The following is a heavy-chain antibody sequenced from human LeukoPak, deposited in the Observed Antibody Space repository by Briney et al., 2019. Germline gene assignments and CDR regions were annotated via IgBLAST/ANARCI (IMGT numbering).Heavy chain of an antibody. CDR1: GGSISSFY. V-gene: IGHV4-4*07. D-gene: IGHD2-2*01. Sequence: SETLSLTCSVSGGSISSFYWSWIRQPAGKGLEWIGHIYTSGSTNDNPSLKSRVTMSVDTSKNQFSLKLSSVTAADTAVYYCARDVVAALGSFDYWGQGTLVTVSS. CDR2: IYTSGST. CDR3: ARDVVAALGSFDY. J-gene: IGHJ4*02.